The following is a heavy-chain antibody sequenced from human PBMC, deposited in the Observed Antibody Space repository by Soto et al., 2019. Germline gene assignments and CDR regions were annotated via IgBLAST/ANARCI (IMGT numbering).Heavy chain of an antibody. CDR3: ARGPYDFWSGDPDYYYYYMDV. J-gene: IGHJ6*03. CDR1: GGNIGSYY. CDR2: IYYSGSA. V-gene: IGHV4-59*08. Sequence: SETHSLTSTVSGGNIGSYYWSWIRQPPGKGLEWIGYIYYSGSANYNPSLKSRVTISVDTSKNQFSLKLSSVTAADTAVYYCARGPYDFWSGDPDYYYYYMDVWGKGTTVTVSS. D-gene: IGHD3-3*01.